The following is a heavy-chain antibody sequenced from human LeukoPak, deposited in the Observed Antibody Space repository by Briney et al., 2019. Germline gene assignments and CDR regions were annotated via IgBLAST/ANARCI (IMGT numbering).Heavy chain of an antibody. Sequence: GRSLRLSCAASGFTFSSYAMHWVRQAPGKGLEWVAVISYDGSNKYYADSVKGRFTISRDNSKNTLYLQISSLRPEDTAVYYCARDVGWLQSDYWGQGTLVTVSS. V-gene: IGHV3-30-3*01. CDR3: ARDVGWLQSDY. CDR2: ISYDGSNK. D-gene: IGHD5-24*01. J-gene: IGHJ4*02. CDR1: GFTFSSYA.